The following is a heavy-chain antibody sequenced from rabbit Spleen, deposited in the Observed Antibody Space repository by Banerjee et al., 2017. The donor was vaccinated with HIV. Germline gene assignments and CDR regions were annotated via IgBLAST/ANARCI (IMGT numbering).Heavy chain of an antibody. CDR1: GFSFSSSYW. CDR3: ARDTGTSFSTSGMDL. J-gene: IGHJ6*01. D-gene: IGHD8-1*01. V-gene: IGHV1S45*01. Sequence: EESGGDLVKPEGSLTLTCTASGFSFSSSYWICWVRQAPGKGLEWIGCIYTGNGKTAYASWVNGRFTIPKTSSTTVTLEMPRLTAADTATYFCARDTGTSFSTSGMDLWAQGPWSPS. CDR2: IYTGNGKT.